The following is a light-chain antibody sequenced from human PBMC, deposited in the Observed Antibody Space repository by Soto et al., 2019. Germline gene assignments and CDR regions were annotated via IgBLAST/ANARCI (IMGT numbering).Light chain of an antibody. CDR2: EVI. Sequence: QSALTQPPSASGSPGQSVTISCTGTSSDVGAYNYVSWYQQDPGKAPKLMVYEVIKRPSGVPDRFSGSKSGNTASLTVSGLQAEDGADYFCSSYAGSNNVVFGGGTKLTVL. J-gene: IGLJ3*02. CDR3: SSYAGSNNVV. V-gene: IGLV2-8*01. CDR1: SSDVGAYNY.